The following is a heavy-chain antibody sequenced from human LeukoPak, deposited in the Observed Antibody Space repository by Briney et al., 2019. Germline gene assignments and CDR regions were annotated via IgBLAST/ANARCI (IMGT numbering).Heavy chain of an antibody. D-gene: IGHD2-15*01. V-gene: IGHV3-23*01. CDR2: ISASGGS. Sequence: GGSLRLSCAASGFTFSNYAMSWVRQAPGKGLEWVSGISASGGSYYADPVKGRFTFSRDISKNTLFLQMKSRRAEETAEYFCAREPRDCTGGTCQSAGGYYFYYWSQGTLVTVSS. CDR3: AREPRDCTGGTCQSAGGYYFYY. CDR1: GFTFSNYA. J-gene: IGHJ4*02.